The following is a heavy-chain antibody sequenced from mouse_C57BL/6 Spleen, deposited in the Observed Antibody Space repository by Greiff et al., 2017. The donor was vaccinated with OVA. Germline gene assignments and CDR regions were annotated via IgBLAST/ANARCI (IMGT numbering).Heavy chain of an antibody. V-gene: IGHV3-6*01. J-gene: IGHJ3*01. Sequence: DVKLQESGPGLVKPSQSLSLTCSVTGYSITSGYYWNWIRQFPGNKLAWMGYISYDGSNNYNPSLKNRISITRDTSKNQFFLKLNSVTTEDTATYYCARWFAYWGQGTLVTVSA. CDR1: GYSITSGYY. CDR3: ARWFAY. CDR2: ISYDGSN.